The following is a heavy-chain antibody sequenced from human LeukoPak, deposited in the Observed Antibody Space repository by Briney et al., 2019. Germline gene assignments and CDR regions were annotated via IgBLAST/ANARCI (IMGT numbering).Heavy chain of an antibody. CDR1: GFTVSSNY. J-gene: IGHJ4*02. V-gene: IGHV4-34*01. CDR3: ARGQHDSSVDY. Sequence: GSLRLSCAASGFTVSSNYMSWIRQPPGKGLEWIGEINHSGSTNYNPSLKSRVTISVDTSKNQFSLKLSSVTAADTAVYYCARGQHDSSVDYWGQGTLVTVSS. CDR2: INHSGST. D-gene: IGHD3-22*01.